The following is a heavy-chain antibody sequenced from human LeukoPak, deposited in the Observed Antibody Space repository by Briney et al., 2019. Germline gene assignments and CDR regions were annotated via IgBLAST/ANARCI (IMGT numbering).Heavy chain of an antibody. CDR1: GFTFDDYT. V-gene: IGHV3-43*01. J-gene: IGHJ6*03. Sequence: GGSLRLSCAASGFTFDDYTMHWVRQAPGKGLEWVSLISWDGGSTYYADSVKGRFTISRDNSKNSLYLQMNSLRTEDTALYYCAKGERVRGVGYYYMDVWGPGTTVTTSS. CDR2: ISWDGGST. CDR3: AKGERVRGVGYYYMDV. D-gene: IGHD3-10*01.